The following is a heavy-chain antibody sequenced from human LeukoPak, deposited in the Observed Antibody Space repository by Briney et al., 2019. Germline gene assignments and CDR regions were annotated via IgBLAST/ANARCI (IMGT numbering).Heavy chain of an antibody. D-gene: IGHD4-17*01. CDR2: ISGSSSIT. CDR1: GFTISTYS. Sequence: PGGSLRLSCAASGFTISTYSINWVRQAPGKGLEWVSSISGSSSITYYADSVKGRFTISRDNAENSVYLQMNSLRDEDTAVYYCARARGDYYATEDYWGQGTLVTVSS. CDR3: ARARGDYYATEDY. V-gene: IGHV3-48*02. J-gene: IGHJ4*02.